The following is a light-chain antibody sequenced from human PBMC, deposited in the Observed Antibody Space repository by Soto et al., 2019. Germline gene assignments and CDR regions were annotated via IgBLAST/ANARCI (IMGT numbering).Light chain of an antibody. CDR2: AAS. CDR1: QSISSY. CDR3: QQSYCTPYT. Sequence: DIQMTQSPSSLSASVGDRVTITCRASQSISSYLNWYQQKPGKAPKLLIYAASSLQSGVPSRFSGSGSGTDFTLTISSLQPEDFATYYCQQSYCTPYTFGQRTKLEIK. J-gene: IGKJ2*01. V-gene: IGKV1-39*01.